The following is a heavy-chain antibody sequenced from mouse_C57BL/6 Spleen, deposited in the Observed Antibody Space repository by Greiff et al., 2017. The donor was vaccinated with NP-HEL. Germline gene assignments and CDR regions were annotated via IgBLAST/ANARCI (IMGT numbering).Heavy chain of an antibody. CDR2: IYPGSGST. Sequence: QVQLKQPGAELVKPGASVKMSCKASGYTFTSYWITWVKQRPGQGLEWIGDIYPGSGSTNYNEKFKSKATLTVDTSSSTAYMQLSSLTSEDSAVYYCARLGLLLRPGYFDYWGQGTTLTVSS. V-gene: IGHV1-55*01. CDR1: GYTFTSYW. CDR3: ARLGLLLRPGYFDY. J-gene: IGHJ2*01. D-gene: IGHD1-1*01.